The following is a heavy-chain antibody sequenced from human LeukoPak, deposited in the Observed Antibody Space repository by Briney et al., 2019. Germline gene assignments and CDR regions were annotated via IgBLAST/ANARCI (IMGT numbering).Heavy chain of an antibody. Sequence: GSLKLSCEASWFTFSGSAMHWVRQASGKGLEWLCHIKSKGNSHATAYAASLKGRFTISRDDSKNTAYLQSNNLETEDTAMYYCARQSGAAIPFVYWGQGTLVTVSS. J-gene: IGHJ4*02. V-gene: IGHV3-73*01. CDR1: WFTFSGSA. CDR2: IKSKGNSHAT. CDR3: ARQSGAAIPFVY. D-gene: IGHD2-2*02.